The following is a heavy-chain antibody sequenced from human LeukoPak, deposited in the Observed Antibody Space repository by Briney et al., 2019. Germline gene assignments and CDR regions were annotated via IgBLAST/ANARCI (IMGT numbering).Heavy chain of an antibody. J-gene: IGHJ4*02. Sequence: PSETLSLTCTVSGGSVSSGSYYWSWIRQPPGKGLEWIGYIYYSGSTNYNPSLKSRVAISVDTSKNQFSLKLSSVTAGDTAVYYCARESIAVAAPFDYWGQGTLVTVSS. CDR3: ARESIAVAAPFDY. V-gene: IGHV4-61*01. CDR2: IYYSGST. CDR1: GGSVSSGSYY. D-gene: IGHD6-19*01.